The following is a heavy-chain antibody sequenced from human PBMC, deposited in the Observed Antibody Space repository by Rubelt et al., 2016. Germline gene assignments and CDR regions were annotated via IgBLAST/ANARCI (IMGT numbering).Heavy chain of an antibody. D-gene: IGHD2-2*01. CDR3: ARGYCSSANCLFNWFDP. CDR2: IRTYNGNT. J-gene: IGHJ5*02. V-gene: IGHV1-18*01. CDR1: GYTFTTYG. Sequence: QVQLVQSGAEVKKPGASVKVSCTASGYTFTTYGISWVRQAPGQGLEGMGGIRTYNGNTNYAQKLQGRVTMPTDTSTSTAYMERRSLRSDDTAMYFCARGYCSSANCLFNWFDPWGQGTLVTVSS.